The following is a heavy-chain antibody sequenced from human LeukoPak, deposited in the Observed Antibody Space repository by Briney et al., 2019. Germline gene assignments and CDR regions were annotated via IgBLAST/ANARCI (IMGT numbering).Heavy chain of an antibody. D-gene: IGHD4-17*01. CDR2: ISSSSSSI. CDR3: ARDYYGDHYFDY. J-gene: IGHJ4*02. Sequence: PGGSLRLSCAASGFTFTSYTINWVRQAPGKGLESVSSISSSSSSIYYADSVMGRFTISRDNAKNSLFLQMNSLRAEDTAVYYCARDYYGDHYFDYWGRGTLVTVSS. V-gene: IGHV3-21*01. CDR1: GFTFTSYT.